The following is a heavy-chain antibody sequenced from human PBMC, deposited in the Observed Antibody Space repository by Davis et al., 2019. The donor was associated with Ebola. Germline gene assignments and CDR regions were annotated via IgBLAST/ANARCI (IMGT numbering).Heavy chain of an antibody. V-gene: IGHV3-53*04. CDR1: GGSFSGYY. J-gene: IGHJ6*02. CDR2: IYSGGST. D-gene: IGHD3-3*01. Sequence: ETLSLTCAVYGGSFSGYYWSWIRQPPGKGLEWVSVIYSGGSTYYADSVKGRFTISRHNSKNTLYLQMNSLRAEDTAVYYCARAHDLGMDVWGQGTTVTVSS. CDR3: ARAHDLGMDV.